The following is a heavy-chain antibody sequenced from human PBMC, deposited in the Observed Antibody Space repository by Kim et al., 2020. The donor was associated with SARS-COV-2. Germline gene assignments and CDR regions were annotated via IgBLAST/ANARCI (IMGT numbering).Heavy chain of an antibody. Sequence: SETLSLTCTVSGGSVSSGSYYWSWIRQPPGKGLEWIGYIYYSGSTNYNPSLKSRVTISVDTSKNQFSLKLSSVTAADTAVYYCARIIVGATGGWFDPWGQGTLVTVSS. V-gene: IGHV4-61*01. CDR3: ARIIVGATGGWFDP. CDR2: IYYSGST. J-gene: IGHJ5*02. D-gene: IGHD1-26*01. CDR1: GGSVSSGSYY.